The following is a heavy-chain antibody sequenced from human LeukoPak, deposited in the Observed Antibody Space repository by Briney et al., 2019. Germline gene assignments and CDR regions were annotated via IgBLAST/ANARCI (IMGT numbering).Heavy chain of an antibody. J-gene: IGHJ3*02. D-gene: IGHD1-26*01. CDR3: ARVGALTPIVGATGVYAFDI. Sequence: SSETLSLTCTVSGGSISSYYWAWIRQPPGKGLEWIGYIYYSGSTNYNPSLKSRVSISVGTSKNQFSLKLSSVTAADTAVYYCARVGALTPIVGATGVYAFDIWGQGTMVTVSS. CDR2: IYYSGST. CDR1: GGSISSYY. V-gene: IGHV4-59*01.